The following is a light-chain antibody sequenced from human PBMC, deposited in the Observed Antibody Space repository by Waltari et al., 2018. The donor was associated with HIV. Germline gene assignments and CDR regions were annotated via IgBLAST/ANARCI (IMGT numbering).Light chain of an antibody. CDR1: QSIYVH. CDR3: QHRSSWPLT. V-gene: IGKV3-11*01. CDR2: DSS. Sequence: EIVLTQSPATLSLSPGQRATLSCRASQSIYVHLGWYQHKPGQPPRLLVYDSSKRVTDIPARFSGSGSGANFTLTISSLEPEDFAVYYCQHRSSWPLTFGGGTRIEI. J-gene: IGKJ4*01.